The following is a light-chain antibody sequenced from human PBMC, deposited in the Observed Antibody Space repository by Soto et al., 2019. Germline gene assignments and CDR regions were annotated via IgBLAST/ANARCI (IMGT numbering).Light chain of an antibody. Sequence: QSELTQPASVSGSPGQSITISCTGTISDIETYNLVSWYQQYPGKAPKLLIYEDSKRPSGVSDRFSGSKSVNTASLTIYGLQAEDEADYHCCSFAGRNTFVFGAGTKLTVL. CDR2: EDS. CDR3: CSFAGRNTFV. CDR1: ISDIETYNL. J-gene: IGLJ1*01. V-gene: IGLV2-23*01.